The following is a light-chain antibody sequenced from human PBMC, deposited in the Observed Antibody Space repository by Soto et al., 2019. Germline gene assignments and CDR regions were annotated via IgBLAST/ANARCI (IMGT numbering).Light chain of an antibody. CDR1: QSVLYSSNNKNY. CDR3: QKYNSALLT. Sequence: DIVMTQSPDSLAVSLGERATINCKSSQSVLYSSNNKNYLAWYQQKPGKVPKLLIYAASTLQSGVPSRFSGSGSGTDFTLTISSLQPEDVATYYCQKYNSALLTFGQGTRLEI. J-gene: IGKJ5*01. V-gene: IGKV4-1*01. CDR2: AAS.